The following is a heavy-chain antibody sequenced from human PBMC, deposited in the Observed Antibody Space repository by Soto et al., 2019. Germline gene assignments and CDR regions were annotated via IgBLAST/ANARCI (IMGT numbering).Heavy chain of an antibody. CDR1: GFTFDDYA. V-gene: IGHV3-9*01. CDR2: ISWNSGSI. Sequence: GGSLRLSCAASGFTFDDYAMHWVRQAPGKGLEWVSGISWNSGSIGYADSVKGRLTISRDNAKNSLYLQMNSLRSEDTDLYCCAKDMSIYYYYGKDVWGQGTTVTVSS. CDR3: AKDMSIYYYYGKDV. J-gene: IGHJ6*02.